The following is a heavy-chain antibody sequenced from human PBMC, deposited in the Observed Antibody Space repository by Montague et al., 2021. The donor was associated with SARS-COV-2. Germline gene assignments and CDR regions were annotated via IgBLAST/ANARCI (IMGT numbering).Heavy chain of an antibody. Sequence: CAISGDSVSSNSAAWNWIRQSPSRGLEWLGRTYYRSRRFNDYAVSIRSRITINPDTSKNQFSLQLNSVTPEDTAVYYCARATEWRGYYYYYYMDVWGKGTTVTVPS. CDR3: ARATEWRGYYYYYYMDV. D-gene: IGHD1-14*01. CDR1: GDSVSSNSAA. J-gene: IGHJ6*03. CDR2: TYYRSRRFN. V-gene: IGHV6-1*01.